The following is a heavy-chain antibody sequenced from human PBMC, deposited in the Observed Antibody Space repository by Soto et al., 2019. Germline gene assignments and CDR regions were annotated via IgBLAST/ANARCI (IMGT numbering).Heavy chain of an antibody. CDR3: ARYIPGVRYYGMDV. Sequence: EVQLLESGGGLVQPGGSLRLSCAASGFTFSSYAMKCVRHAPGTGLEWVSLIGESGTPTYYADSVQGRFTISRDNSGNPLFLEMYSLRAEDTAVYYCARYIPGVRYYGMDVWGQGTTVTVSS. CDR2: IGESGTPT. D-gene: IGHD2-2*01. J-gene: IGHJ6*02. V-gene: IGHV3-23*01. CDR1: GFTFSSYA.